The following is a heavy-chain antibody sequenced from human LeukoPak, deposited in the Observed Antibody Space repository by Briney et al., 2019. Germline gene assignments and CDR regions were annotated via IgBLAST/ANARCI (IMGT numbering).Heavy chain of an antibody. CDR2: IYTSGST. D-gene: IGHD3-22*01. Sequence: PSETLSLTCTVSGGSIGSYYWSWIRQPAGKGLEWIGRIYTSGSTNYNPSLKSRVTMSVDTSKNQFSLKLSSVTAADTAVYYCARDQGGYYDSSGHKAFDIWGQGTMVTVSS. V-gene: IGHV4-4*07. CDR3: ARDQGGYYDSSGHKAFDI. CDR1: GGSIGSYY. J-gene: IGHJ3*02.